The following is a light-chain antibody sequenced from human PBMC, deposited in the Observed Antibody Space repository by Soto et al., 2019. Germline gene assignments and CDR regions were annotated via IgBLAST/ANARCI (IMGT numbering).Light chain of an antibody. CDR2: DAS. CDR1: QSISTW. CDR3: QQYRSSPLT. Sequence: DIQITQSPSTRVSYLSDIVTITCRASQSISTWLAWYQQKPGKAPKLLIYDASSLESGVPSRFSGSVSGTEFTLTISSLQAEDVAVYYCQQYRSSPLTFGGGTKV. V-gene: IGKV1-5*01. J-gene: IGKJ4*01.